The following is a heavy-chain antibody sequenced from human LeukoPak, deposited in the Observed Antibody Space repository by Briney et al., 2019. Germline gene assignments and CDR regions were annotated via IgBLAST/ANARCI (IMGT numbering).Heavy chain of an antibody. D-gene: IGHD5-18*01. J-gene: IGHJ5*02. CDR3: ARIEITAMVKKNWFDP. CDR1: GGSISSYY. CDR2: IYTSGST. V-gene: IGHV4-4*07. Sequence: SETLSLTCTVSGGSISSYYWSWIRQPAGKGLEWIGRIYTSGSTNYNPSLKSRVTMSVDTSKNQFSLKLSSVTAADTAVYYCARIEITAMVKKNWFDPWGQGTLVTVSS.